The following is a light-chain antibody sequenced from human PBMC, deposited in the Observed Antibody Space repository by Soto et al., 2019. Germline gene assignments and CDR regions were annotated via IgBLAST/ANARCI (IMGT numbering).Light chain of an antibody. CDR2: GAS. CDR1: QSVGRNF. Sequence: EIVLTQSPGTLSVSPGERVALSCRASQSVGRNFLAWYQHKPGQAPRLLIHGASTRATGIPDRFSGSGSGTDFTLTISRLEPEDFAVFYCQQYACSPLTFGGGTKVETK. V-gene: IGKV3-20*01. J-gene: IGKJ4*01. CDR3: QQYACSPLT.